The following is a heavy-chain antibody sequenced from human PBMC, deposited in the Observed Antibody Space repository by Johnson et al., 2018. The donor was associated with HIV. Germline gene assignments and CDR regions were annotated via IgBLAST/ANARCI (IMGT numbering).Heavy chain of an antibody. Sequence: QVQLVESGGGVVQPGRSLRLSCAASGFTFSSYGMHWVRQAPGKGLEWVAVISYDGSNKYYADSVKGRLTISRDNSKNTLYLQMNSLRAEDTAVYYCAKDESFIVVVPAAPEGIWGQGTMVTVSS. J-gene: IGHJ3*02. V-gene: IGHV3-30*18. D-gene: IGHD2-2*01. CDR1: GFTFSSYG. CDR2: ISYDGSNK. CDR3: AKDESFIVVVPAAPEGI.